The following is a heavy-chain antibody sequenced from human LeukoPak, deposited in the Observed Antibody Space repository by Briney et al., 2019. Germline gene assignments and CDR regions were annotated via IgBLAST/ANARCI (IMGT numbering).Heavy chain of an antibody. D-gene: IGHD2-21*01. CDR3: ASTFPYCRDDDCAL. V-gene: IGHV3-7*01. J-gene: IGHJ1*01. Sequence: GGSLRLACVASGVAIRNSWMSWVRQAPGKGLEWVANIHPDGSVQNYVDSVKGRFIISRDNAKNSLYLQINNLRAEDTAVYYCASTFPYCRDDDCALGGQGTLVTVSS. CDR1: GVAIRNSW. CDR2: IHPDGSVQ.